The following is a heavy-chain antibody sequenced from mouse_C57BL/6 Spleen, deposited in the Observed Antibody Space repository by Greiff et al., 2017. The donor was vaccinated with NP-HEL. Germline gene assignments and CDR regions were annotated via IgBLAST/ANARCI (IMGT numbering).Heavy chain of an antibody. Sequence: VQLQQSGPVLVKPGASVKMSCKASGYTFTDYYMNWVKQSHGKSLEWIGVINPYNGGTSYNQKFKGKATLTVDKSSSTAYMELNSLTSEDSAVYYCARSGLGLYYFDYWGQGTTLTVSS. CDR2: INPYNGGT. V-gene: IGHV1-19*01. CDR1: GYTFTDYY. D-gene: IGHD4-1*01. J-gene: IGHJ2*01. CDR3: ARSGLGLYYFDY.